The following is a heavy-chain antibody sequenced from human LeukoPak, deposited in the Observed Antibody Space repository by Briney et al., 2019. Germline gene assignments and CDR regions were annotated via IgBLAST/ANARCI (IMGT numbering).Heavy chain of an antibody. D-gene: IGHD3-3*01. Sequence: GASVKVSCKASGYTFTGYYMHWVRQAPGQGLEWMGWINPNSGGTNYAQKFQGRVTMTRDTSISTAYMELSRLRSDDTAVYYCARVALEWLPPTPVGYFDYWGQGTLVTVSS. V-gene: IGHV1-2*02. J-gene: IGHJ4*02. CDR2: INPNSGGT. CDR1: GYTFTGYY. CDR3: ARVALEWLPPTPVGYFDY.